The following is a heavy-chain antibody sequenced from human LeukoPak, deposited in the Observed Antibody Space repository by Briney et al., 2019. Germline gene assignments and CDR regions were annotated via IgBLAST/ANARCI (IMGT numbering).Heavy chain of an antibody. CDR2: IYYSGST. CDR3: ARSQGIRYFDWLGY. V-gene: IGHV4-59*01. D-gene: IGHD3-9*01. J-gene: IGHJ4*02. Sequence: SETLSLTCTVSGGSISSYYWSWIRQPPGKGLEWIGYIYYSGSTNYNPSLKSRVTISVDTSKNQFSLKLSSVTAADTAVYYCARSQGIRYFDWLGYWGQGTLVTVSS. CDR1: GGSISSYY.